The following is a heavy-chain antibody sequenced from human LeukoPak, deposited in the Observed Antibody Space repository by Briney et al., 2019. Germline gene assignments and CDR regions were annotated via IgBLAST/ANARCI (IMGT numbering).Heavy chain of an antibody. CDR1: GFTFDDYA. D-gene: IGHD2-8*01. CDR3: AKDRLLYHYAHYYMDV. J-gene: IGHJ6*03. CDR2: ISWNSGSI. Sequence: GGSLRLSCAASGFTFDDYAMHWVRQAPGKGLEWVSGISWNSGSIDYADSVKGRFTISRDNAKNSLYLQMNSLRAEDTAVYYCAKDRLLYHYAHYYMDVWGKGTTVTISS. V-gene: IGHV3-9*01.